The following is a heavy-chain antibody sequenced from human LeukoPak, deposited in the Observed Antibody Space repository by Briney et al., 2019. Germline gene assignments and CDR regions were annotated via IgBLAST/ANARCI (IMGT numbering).Heavy chain of an antibody. J-gene: IGHJ3*02. CDR3: TREKDCYDSSGYYRDAFDI. V-gene: IGHV3-74*01. CDR1: GFTFSSYW. Sequence: PGGSLRLSCAASGFTFSSYWMHWVRQAPGKGLVWVSRINSDGSSTSYADSVKGRFTISRDNAKNTLYLQMNSLRAEDTAVYYCTREKDCYDSSGYYRDAFDIWGQGTKVTASS. CDR2: INSDGSST. D-gene: IGHD3-22*01.